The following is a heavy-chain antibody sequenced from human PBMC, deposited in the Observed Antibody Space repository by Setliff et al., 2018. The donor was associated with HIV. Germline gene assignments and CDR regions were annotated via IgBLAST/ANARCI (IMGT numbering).Heavy chain of an antibody. Sequence: GGSLRLSCAASGFTFSWYGMDWVRQAPGKGLEWVAVIWYDGSNKYYADSVKGRFTISRDNSRNTVNLQMNSLRGDDTAVYYCARDFKSGYVDYLGQGIPVTVSS. CDR1: GFTFSWYG. D-gene: IGHD2-15*01. J-gene: IGHJ4*02. V-gene: IGHV3-33*07. CDR2: IWYDGSNK. CDR3: ARDFKSGYVDY.